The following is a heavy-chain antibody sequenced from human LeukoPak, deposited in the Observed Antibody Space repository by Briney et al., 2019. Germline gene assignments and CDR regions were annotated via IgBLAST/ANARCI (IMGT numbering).Heavy chain of an antibody. Sequence: SETLSLTCTVSGGSISSSSHYWGWIRQPPGEGLEWIGSIYYSGSTYYNPSLKSRVTISVDTSKNQFSLKLTSVTAADTAVYYCARRLAGTEDYWGQGTLVTVSS. D-gene: IGHD6-13*01. CDR2: IYYSGST. CDR3: ARRLAGTEDY. J-gene: IGHJ4*02. V-gene: IGHV4-39*01. CDR1: GGSISSSSHY.